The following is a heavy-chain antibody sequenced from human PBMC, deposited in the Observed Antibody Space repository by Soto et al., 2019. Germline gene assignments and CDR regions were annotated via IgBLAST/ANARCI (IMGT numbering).Heavy chain of an antibody. CDR1: GFTFSIYW. CDR3: ARDGYNYAWDV. Sequence: GGSLRLSCAGSGFTFSIYWMTWVRQAPGKGLEWVAKIQPDGSDKYYVESVKGRFTISRDNAKNSMYLEMNSLRVVDTAVYYCARDGYNYAWDVWGQGTTVTVSS. V-gene: IGHV3-7*05. J-gene: IGHJ6*02. CDR2: IQPDGSDK.